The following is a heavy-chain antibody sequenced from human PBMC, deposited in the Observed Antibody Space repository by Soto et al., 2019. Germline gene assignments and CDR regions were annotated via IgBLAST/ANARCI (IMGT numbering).Heavy chain of an antibody. J-gene: IGHJ4*02. V-gene: IGHV4-31*03. CDR1: GGSISSGGYY. Sequence: SETLSLTCTVSGGSISSGGYYWSWIRQHPGKGLEWIGYIYYSGSTYYNPSLKSRVTISVDTSKNQFSLKLSSVTAADTAVYYCARSGGGRRDYFDYWGQGTLVTVSS. CDR3: ARSGGGRRDYFDY. D-gene: IGHD1-26*01. CDR2: IYYSGST.